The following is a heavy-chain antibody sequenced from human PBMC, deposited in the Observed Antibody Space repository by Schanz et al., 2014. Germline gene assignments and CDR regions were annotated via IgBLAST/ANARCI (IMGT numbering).Heavy chain of an antibody. V-gene: IGHV3-7*01. J-gene: IGHJ6*02. CDR1: GFTFSSNW. CDR2: IRPDGSDQ. Sequence: EVQLVESGGGLVQPGGSLRLSCAASGFTFSSNWMNWVRQAPGKGLEWVAIIRPDGSDQHYVDSVKGRFTISRDNAKSSLYLQMNSLRAEDTAVYYCARDRGSAVGYQYYGMDVWGQGTTVTVSS. CDR3: ARDRGSAVGYQYYGMDV. D-gene: IGHD3-22*01.